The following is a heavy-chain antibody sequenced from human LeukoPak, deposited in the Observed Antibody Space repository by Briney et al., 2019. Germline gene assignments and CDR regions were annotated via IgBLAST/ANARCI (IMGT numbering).Heavy chain of an antibody. D-gene: IGHD3-22*01. Sequence: PGGSLRLSCAASGFTFSRYGMHWVRQAPGKWLEWVAFIRYDGRNKYYADSVKGRFTISRDNSKNTLFLQMNSLRAEDTAVYYCAKIEVVEVDYWGQGTLVTVSS. V-gene: IGHV3-30*02. CDR1: GFTFSRYG. CDR3: AKIEVVEVDY. J-gene: IGHJ4*02. CDR2: IRYDGRNK.